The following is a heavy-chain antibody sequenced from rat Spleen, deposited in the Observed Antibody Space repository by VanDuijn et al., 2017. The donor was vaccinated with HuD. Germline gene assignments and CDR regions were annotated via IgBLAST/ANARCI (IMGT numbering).Heavy chain of an antibody. Sequence: EVQLVESGGGLVQPGWSLKLSCAASGFTFSNYYIAWVRQAPTKGLEWVAYISTGGTNTYFRDSVKGRFTISRNNAKSTLYLQMDSLRSEDTATYYCTTPWVMDAWGQGASVTVSS. CDR2: ISTGGTNT. CDR1: GFTFSNYY. J-gene: IGHJ4*01. V-gene: IGHV5-27*01. CDR3: TTPWVMDA.